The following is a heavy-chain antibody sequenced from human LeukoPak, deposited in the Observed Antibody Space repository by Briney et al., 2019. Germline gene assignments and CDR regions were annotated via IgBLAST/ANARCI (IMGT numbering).Heavy chain of an antibody. CDR1: GFTFSSYA. J-gene: IGHJ4*02. CDR2: ISYDGSNK. CDR3: ARSDGWY. D-gene: IGHD6-19*01. V-gene: IGHV3-30*04. Sequence: GGSLRLSCAASGFTFSSYAMHWVRQAPGKGLEWVAVISYDGSNKYYADSVKGRFTISRDNSKNTLYLQMNSLRAEDTAVYYCARSDGWYWGQGTLATVSS.